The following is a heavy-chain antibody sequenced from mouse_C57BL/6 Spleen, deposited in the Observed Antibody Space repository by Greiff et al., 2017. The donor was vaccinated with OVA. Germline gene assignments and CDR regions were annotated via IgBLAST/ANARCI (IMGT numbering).Heavy chain of an antibody. CDR2: ISDGGSYT. J-gene: IGHJ4*01. Sequence: EVKLVESGGGLVKPGGSLKLSCAASGFTFSSYAMPWVRQTPEKRLEWVATISDGGSYTYYPDNVKGRFTISRDNAKNNLYLQMSHLKSEDTAMYYCARELRPYYAMDYWGQGTSVTVSS. CDR3: ARELRPYYAMDY. D-gene: IGHD3-2*02. V-gene: IGHV5-4*01. CDR1: GFTFSSYA.